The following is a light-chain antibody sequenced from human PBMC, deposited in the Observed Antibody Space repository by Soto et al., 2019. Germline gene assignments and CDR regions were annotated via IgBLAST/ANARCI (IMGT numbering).Light chain of an antibody. CDR3: GTWDSRLSVAV. V-gene: IGLV1-51*01. CDR2: DND. CDR1: SSNIGDNY. J-gene: IGLJ7*01. Sequence: QSALTQPPSVSAAAGQKVTISCSGSSSNIGDNYVSWYRQVPGTPPKLLIYDNDQRSSGTPDRFSAYKSGTSATLGISGLQTGDEADYYCGTWDSRLSVAVFGGGTQLTVL.